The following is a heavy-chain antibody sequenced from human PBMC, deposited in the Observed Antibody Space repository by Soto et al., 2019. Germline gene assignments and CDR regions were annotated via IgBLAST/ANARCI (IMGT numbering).Heavy chain of an antibody. Sequence: GGSLRLSCASSGFTFSIYGMHWVLQAPVKGLEWVAVISYDGSNKYYADSVKGRFTISRDNSKNTLYLQMNSLRAEDTAVYYCAKELRSGYDLFPRYYYYYYGMDVWGQGTTVTVSS. V-gene: IGHV3-30*18. CDR3: AKELRSGYDLFPRYYYYYYGMDV. CDR2: ISYDGSNK. D-gene: IGHD5-12*01. CDR1: GFTFSIYG. J-gene: IGHJ6*02.